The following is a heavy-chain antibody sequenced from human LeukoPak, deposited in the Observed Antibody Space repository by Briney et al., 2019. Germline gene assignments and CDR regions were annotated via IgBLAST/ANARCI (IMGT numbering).Heavy chain of an antibody. J-gene: IGHJ4*02. CDR3: ARLENWAFDF. D-gene: IGHD7-27*01. CDR2: TYYRSKWST. V-gene: IGHV6-1*01. CDR1: GDSVPINSAA. Sequence: SQTLSLTFAISGDSVPINSAAWNWIRQSPSRGLEWLGRTYYRSKWSTDYAVSVKSRITVNPDTSKNQFSLQLNSVTPEDTAVYYCARLENWAFDFWGQGTLITVSS.